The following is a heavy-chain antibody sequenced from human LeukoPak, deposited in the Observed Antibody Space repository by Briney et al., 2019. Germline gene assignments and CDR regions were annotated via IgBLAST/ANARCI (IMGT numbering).Heavy chain of an antibody. CDR3: AKKEVYSSGWWPPSFGS. J-gene: IGHJ4*01. CDR2: ISGGTSNI. V-gene: IGHV3-23*01. CDR1: GFTFTNYA. D-gene: IGHD6-19*01. Sequence: GGSLRLSCAASGFTFTNYAMSWVRQAPGKGLEWVSTISGGTSNIYYADSVKGRFTISRDNSENTLFLQMNSRRAEDTAVYYCAKKEVYSSGWWPPSFGSWGHGTLVTVSS.